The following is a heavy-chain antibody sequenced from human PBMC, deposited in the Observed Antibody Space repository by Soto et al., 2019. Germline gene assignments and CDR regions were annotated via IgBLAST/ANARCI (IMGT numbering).Heavy chain of an antibody. CDR1: GFTFSSYA. CDR2: ISYDGSNK. V-gene: IGHV3-30-3*01. CDR3: ARDHQFDY. J-gene: IGHJ4*02. Sequence: GVSLRLSCAASGFTFSSYAMLWVRPAPGKGLEWVAVISYDGSNKYYADSVKGRFTISRDNSKNTLYMQMNSLRAEDTAVYYCARDHQFDYWGQGTLVTVSS.